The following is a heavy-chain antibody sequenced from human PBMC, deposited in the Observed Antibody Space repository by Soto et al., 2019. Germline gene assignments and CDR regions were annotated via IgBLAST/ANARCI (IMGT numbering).Heavy chain of an antibody. CDR2: ISGSGATT. V-gene: IGHV3-23*01. J-gene: IGHJ4*02. CDR1: GFNFRDFA. Sequence: EVQLLQSGGGLVQPGGSLRLSCEASGFNFRDFALSWVRLAPGKGLEWVSTISGSGATTYYTDSVKGRHTISRDSSKNAVFLQMNRLRSEDTAVYYCARRGGFFDYWGQGALVTVSS. CDR3: ARRGGFFDY. D-gene: IGHD3-16*01.